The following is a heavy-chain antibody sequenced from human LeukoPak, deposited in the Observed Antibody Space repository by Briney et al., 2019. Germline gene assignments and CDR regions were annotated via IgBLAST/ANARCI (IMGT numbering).Heavy chain of an antibody. V-gene: IGHV3-23*01. CDR2: ISSSGGST. Sequence: GGSLRLSCAASGFTFSSYAMSWVRQAPGKGLESVSAISSSGGSTYYADSVKGRFTISRDNSKNTLYLQMNSVRAEDTAVYYCAKRAYGDYVGLYYFDYWGQGTLVTVSS. CDR1: GFTFSSYA. J-gene: IGHJ4*02. CDR3: AKRAYGDYVGLYYFDY. D-gene: IGHD4-17*01.